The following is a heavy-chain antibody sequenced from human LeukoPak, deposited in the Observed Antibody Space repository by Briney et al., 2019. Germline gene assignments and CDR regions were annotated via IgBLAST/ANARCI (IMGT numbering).Heavy chain of an antibody. CDR2: IIPALNIT. CDR1: GGTFSSSA. CDR3: ARDQGLTAPPPYGLDV. J-gene: IGHJ6*02. D-gene: IGHD5-18*01. V-gene: IGHV1-69*04. Sequence: SVKVSCKTSGGTFSSSAITWVRQAPGQGLEWMGRIIPALNITSYAQKFQGRVTITADTSTSTAYMELSSLRSEETAVYCARDQGLTAPPPYGLDVRGQGTTVTVSS.